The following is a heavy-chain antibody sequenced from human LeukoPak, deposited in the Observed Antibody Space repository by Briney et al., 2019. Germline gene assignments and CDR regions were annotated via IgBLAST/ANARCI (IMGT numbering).Heavy chain of an antibody. CDR3: ARDGRLLWFGELLLRGGYFDY. V-gene: IGHV3-48*01. D-gene: IGHD3-10*01. CDR1: GFTFSSYS. Sequence: GGSLRLSCAASGFTFSSYSMNWVRQAPGKGLEWVSYISSSSSTIYYADSVKGRFTISRDNTKNSLYLQMNSLRAEDTAVYYCARDGRLLWFGELLLRGGYFDYWGQGTLVTASS. CDR2: ISSSSSTI. J-gene: IGHJ4*02.